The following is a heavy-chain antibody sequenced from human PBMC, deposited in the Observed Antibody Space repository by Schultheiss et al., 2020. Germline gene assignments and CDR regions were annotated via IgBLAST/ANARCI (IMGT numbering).Heavy chain of an antibody. CDR1: GGSISSYY. CDR2: IYYSGST. D-gene: IGHD6-19*01. CDR3: ARTPTRSIAVAGKPKTDYYYYGMDV. J-gene: IGHJ6*02. V-gene: IGHV4-39*01. Sequence: SETLSLTCTVSGGSISSYYWGWIRQPPGKGLEWIGSIYYSGSTYYNPSLKSRVTISVDTSKNQFSLKLSSVTAADTAVYYCARTPTRSIAVAGKPKTDYYYYGMDVWGQGTTVTVSS.